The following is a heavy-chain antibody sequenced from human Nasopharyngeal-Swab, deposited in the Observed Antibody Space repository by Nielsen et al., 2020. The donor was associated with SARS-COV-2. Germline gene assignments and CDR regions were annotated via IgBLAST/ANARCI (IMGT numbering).Heavy chain of an antibody. Sequence: SETLSLTCTVSGGSISSGGYYWSWIRQHPGKGLEWIGYIYYSGSTYYNPSLKSRVTISVDTSKNQFSLKLSFVTAADTAVYYCARYWVRYYDILTGYSSAFGMDVWGQGTTVTVSS. CDR1: GGSISSGGYY. J-gene: IGHJ6*02. CDR3: ARYWVRYYDILTGYSSAFGMDV. CDR2: IYYSGST. D-gene: IGHD3-9*01. V-gene: IGHV4-31*03.